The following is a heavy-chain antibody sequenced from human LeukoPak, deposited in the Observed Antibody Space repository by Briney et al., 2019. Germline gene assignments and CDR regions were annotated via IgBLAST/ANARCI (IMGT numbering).Heavy chain of an antibody. CDR1: GYSFTSYW. D-gene: IGHD3-3*01. J-gene: IGHJ5*02. V-gene: IGHV5-51*01. CDR2: IYPGDSDT. CDR3: ARLVEGTIFGVVITDNWFDP. Sequence: GESLKISCKGSGYSFTSYWIGWVRQMPGKGLEWMGIIYPGDSDTRYSPSFQGQVTISADKSTSTAYLQWSSLKASDTAMYYCARLVEGTIFGVVITDNWFDPWGQGTLVTVSS.